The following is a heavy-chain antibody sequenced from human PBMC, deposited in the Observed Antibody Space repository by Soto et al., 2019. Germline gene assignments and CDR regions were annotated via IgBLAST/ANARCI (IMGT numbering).Heavy chain of an antibody. J-gene: IGHJ4*02. Sequence: QVQLVQSGAEVKKPGSSVKVSCKASGGTFSSYTISWVRQAPGQGLEWMGRIIPILGIANYAQKFQGRVTIPADKSTSTAYMELSSLRSEDTAVYYCARAPYSSGWLPDYWGQGTLVTVSS. CDR3: ARAPYSSGWLPDY. V-gene: IGHV1-69*02. D-gene: IGHD6-19*01. CDR2: IIPILGIA. CDR1: GGTFSSYT.